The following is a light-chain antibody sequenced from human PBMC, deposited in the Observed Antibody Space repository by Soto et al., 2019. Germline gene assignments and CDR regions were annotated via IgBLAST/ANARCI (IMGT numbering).Light chain of an antibody. CDR3: QTWGSGIHEG. CDR2: VNSDGSH. V-gene: IGLV4-69*01. CDR1: SGHSSYA. J-gene: IGLJ2*01. Sequence: QPVLTQSPSASASLGASVKLTCTLSSGHSSYAIAWHQQQPEKGPRYLMKVNSDGSHSKGDGIPDRFSGSSSGAERYLTISSLQSEDEGDYYCQTWGSGIHEGFGGGTKVTVL.